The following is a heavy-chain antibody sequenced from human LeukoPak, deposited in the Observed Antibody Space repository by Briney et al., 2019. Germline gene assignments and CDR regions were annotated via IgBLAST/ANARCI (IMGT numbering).Heavy chain of an antibody. CDR3: ARSFDTHAFDI. J-gene: IGHJ3*02. Sequence: SETLSLTCTVSGGSINDYYWSWIRQPAGKGREWIGRIYSSRSTNYNPSLKSRVAMSLGTSRNHFSLKLSSVTAADTAVYYCARSFDTHAFDIWGQGTVVTVSS. CDR2: IYSSRST. V-gene: IGHV4-4*07. CDR1: GGSINDYY.